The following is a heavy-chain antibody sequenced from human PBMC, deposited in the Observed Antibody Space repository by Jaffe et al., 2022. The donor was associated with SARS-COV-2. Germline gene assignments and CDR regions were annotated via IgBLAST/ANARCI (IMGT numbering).Heavy chain of an antibody. V-gene: IGHV3-30*18. Sequence: QVHLVESGGGVVQPGGSLRLSCAASGFTFSDYGMHWVRQAPGKGLEWMTVVSSDGNYKYYADPVKGRFTISRDNSKNTVYLQMNSLRPEDTAKYYCAKGHASSGYYYVGDYWGQGTLVTVSS. J-gene: IGHJ4*02. D-gene: IGHD3-22*01. CDR2: VSSDGNYK. CDR3: AKGHASSGYYYVGDY. CDR1: GFTFSDYG.